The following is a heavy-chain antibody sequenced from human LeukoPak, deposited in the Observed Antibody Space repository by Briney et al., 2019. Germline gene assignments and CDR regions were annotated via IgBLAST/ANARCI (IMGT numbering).Heavy chain of an antibody. CDR2: ISSSSSYI. CDR3: ARVRSIAARSEYFQH. V-gene: IGHV3-21*01. CDR1: GFTFSSYS. Sequence: GGSLRLSCAASGFTFSSYSMNWVRQAPGKGLEWVSSISSSSSYIYYADSVKGRFTISRDNAKNSLYLQMNSLRAEDTAVYYCARVRSIAARSEYFQHWGQGTLVTVSS. J-gene: IGHJ1*01. D-gene: IGHD6-6*01.